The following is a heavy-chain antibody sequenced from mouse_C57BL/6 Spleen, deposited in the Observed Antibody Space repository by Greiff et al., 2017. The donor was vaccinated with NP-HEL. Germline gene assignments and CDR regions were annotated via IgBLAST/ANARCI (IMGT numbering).Heavy chain of an antibody. J-gene: IGHJ2*01. V-gene: IGHV1-18*01. Sequence: VQLQQSGPELVKPGASVKIPCKASGYTFTDYNMDWVKQSHGKSLEWIGDINPNNGGTIYNQKFKGKATLTADKSSSPAYLELRSLTSEDTAVYYCARWGDTFDYWGQGTTLTVSS. CDR2: INPNNGGT. CDR3: ARWGDTFDY. CDR1: GYTFTDYN.